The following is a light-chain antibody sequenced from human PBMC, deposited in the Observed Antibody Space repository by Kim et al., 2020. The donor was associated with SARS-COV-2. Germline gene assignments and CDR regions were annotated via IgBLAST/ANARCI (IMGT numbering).Light chain of an antibody. CDR2: DVT. CDR1: TTDVGNYNF. Sequence: GQSITISCTGTTTDVGNYNFVSWYQHHPGEAPKVLIYDVTKRPSGVSNRFFGSKSGNTASLTISGLQTEDEADYYCCSYASGSTLIFGGGTKLTVL. CDR3: CSYASGSTLI. J-gene: IGLJ2*01. V-gene: IGLV2-14*03.